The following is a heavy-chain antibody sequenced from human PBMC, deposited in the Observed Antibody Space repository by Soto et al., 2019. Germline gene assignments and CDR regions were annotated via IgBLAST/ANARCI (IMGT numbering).Heavy chain of an antibody. Sequence: QVQLAQSGADVKKPGASVKVSCKASGYTFSSYGINWVRQAPGQGLEWMGWISAYSGNTNYEQKLQGRVTMTTDTSTTTAYMELRGLTYDDTAVYYCARDHSAYDSGTPEYWGQGTLVTVSS. CDR2: ISAYSGNT. D-gene: IGHD5-12*01. CDR1: GYTFSSYG. CDR3: ARDHSAYDSGTPEY. J-gene: IGHJ4*02. V-gene: IGHV1-18*01.